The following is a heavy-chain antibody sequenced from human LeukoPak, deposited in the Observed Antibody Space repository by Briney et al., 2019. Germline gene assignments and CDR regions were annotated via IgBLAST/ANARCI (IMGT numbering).Heavy chain of an antibody. J-gene: IGHJ5*02. CDR3: AREDTAIASKYNWFDP. D-gene: IGHD5-18*01. CDR2: INPSGGST. CDR1: GFTFSSYG. V-gene: IGHV1-46*01. Sequence: GGSLRLSCAASGFTFSSYGMHWVRQAPGQGLEWMGIINPSGGSTSYAQKFQGRVTMTRDTSTSTVYMELSSLRSEDTAVYYCAREDTAIASKYNWFDPWGQGTLVTVSS.